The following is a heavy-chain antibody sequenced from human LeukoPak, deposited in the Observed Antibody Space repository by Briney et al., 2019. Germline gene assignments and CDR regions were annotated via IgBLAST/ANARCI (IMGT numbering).Heavy chain of an antibody. Sequence: SETLSLTCAVSGGSISSGDFPWSCIRQPPGKGLEWIGYIFHTGHTSYNPSLKSRVTISVDMSKNQLSLRLTSVTAADTAVYYCARGFYGAGSQFDYWGQGTLVTVSS. D-gene: IGHD3-10*01. CDR1: GGSISSGDFP. CDR2: IFHTGHT. CDR3: ARGFYGAGSQFDY. V-gene: IGHV4-30-2*01. J-gene: IGHJ4*02.